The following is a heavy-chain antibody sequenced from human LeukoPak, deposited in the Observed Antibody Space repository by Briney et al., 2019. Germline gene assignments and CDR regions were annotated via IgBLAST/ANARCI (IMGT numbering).Heavy chain of an antibody. V-gene: IGHV3-15*01. J-gene: IGHJ4*02. Sequence: GGSLRLSCAASGFTFSSYGMHWVRQAPGKGLEWVGRIKSKTDGGTTDYAAPVKGRFTISRDDSKNTLYLQMDSLKTEDTAVYYCTTALSQYSSGWYGNYFDYWGQGTLVTVSS. CDR3: TTALSQYSSGWYGNYFDY. CDR2: IKSKTDGGTT. D-gene: IGHD6-19*01. CDR1: GFTFSSYG.